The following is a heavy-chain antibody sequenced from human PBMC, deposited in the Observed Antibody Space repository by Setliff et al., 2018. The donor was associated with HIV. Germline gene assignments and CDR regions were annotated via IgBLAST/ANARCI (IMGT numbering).Heavy chain of an antibody. D-gene: IGHD2-21*02. Sequence: SETLSLTCAVSGGSISSGGYSWNWIRQPPGKGLEWIGYIHSSGSTICNPSLKSRITISLDTSKEQFSLELSSATAADAAVYYCATLDHSGGNFLAYWGQGSLVTVSS. CDR3: ATLDHSGGNFLAY. CDR2: IHSSGST. V-gene: IGHV4-61*08. J-gene: IGHJ4*02. CDR1: GGSISSGGYS.